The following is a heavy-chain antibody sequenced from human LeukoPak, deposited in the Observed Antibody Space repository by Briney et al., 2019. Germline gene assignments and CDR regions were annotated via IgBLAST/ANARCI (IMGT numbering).Heavy chain of an antibody. CDR1: GGFISNYY. Sequence: SETLSLTCTVSGGFISNYYWSWIRQPPGKGLEWRGRIYSSGTASYNPSLQSRVTMSVDTSKKKFSLKLTSMTAADTAVYYCARDLNWNDQGRDSWGQGTLVTVSS. CDR2: IYSSGTA. D-gene: IGHD1-1*01. V-gene: IGHV4-4*07. J-gene: IGHJ4*02. CDR3: ARDLNWNDQGRDS.